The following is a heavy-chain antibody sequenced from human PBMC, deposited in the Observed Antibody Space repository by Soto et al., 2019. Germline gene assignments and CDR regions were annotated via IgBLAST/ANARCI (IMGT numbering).Heavy chain of an antibody. CDR1: GFTFSSYW. Sequence: VQLVESGGGLVQPGGSLRLSCAASGFTFSSYWMHWVRQAPGKGLVWVSRIKTDGSVTSYADSVKGRFTISRDNAKNTLYLQMNSLRAEDTAVYYCARVGVGAYYFDYWGQGTLVTVSS. J-gene: IGHJ4*02. CDR2: IKTDGSVT. V-gene: IGHV3-74*01. D-gene: IGHD1-26*01. CDR3: ARVGVGAYYFDY.